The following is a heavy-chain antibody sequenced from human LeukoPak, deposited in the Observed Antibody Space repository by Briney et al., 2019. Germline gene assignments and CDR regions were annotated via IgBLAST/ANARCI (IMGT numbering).Heavy chain of an antibody. J-gene: IGHJ5*01. CDR1: GGSSSSYF. V-gene: IGHV4-59*01. CDR2: IFYSGST. CDR3: ARGYYFGSGTLPNWFDS. Sequence: SETLSLTCTVSGGSSSSYFWSWMRQPPGKGLEWIGYIFYSGSTNYNPSLESRVTISVDRSKNQFSLKLSSVTAADTAVYYCARGYYFGSGTLPNWFDSWGQGILVTVSS. D-gene: IGHD3-10*01.